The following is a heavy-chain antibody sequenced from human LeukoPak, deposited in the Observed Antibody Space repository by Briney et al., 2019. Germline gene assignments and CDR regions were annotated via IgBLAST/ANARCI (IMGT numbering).Heavy chain of an antibody. CDR1: AFTFSSYE. J-gene: IGHJ4*02. Sequence: PGGSLRLSCAASAFTFSSYEMNWVRQAPGKGLEWISYISSSGDTIYYADSVKGRFTISRDNAKNSLYLQMNSLRAEDTAVYYCARDAVTGYSSGWYKPFPFDSWGQGTLVTVSS. V-gene: IGHV3-48*03. D-gene: IGHD6-19*01. CDR3: ARDAVTGYSSGWYKPFPFDS. CDR2: ISSSGDTI.